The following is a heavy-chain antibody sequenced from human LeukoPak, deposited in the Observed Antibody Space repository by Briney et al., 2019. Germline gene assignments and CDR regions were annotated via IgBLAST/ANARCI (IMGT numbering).Heavy chain of an antibody. V-gene: IGHV3-30*02. J-gene: IGHJ4*02. Sequence: PGGSRRLSCAASGFIFSSYGMHWVRQAPGKGLEWVAFTRYDGSNKYYADSVKGRFTISRDNSKNTLYLQMNSLRAEDTAVYYCAKDSSSSWSRYYFDYWGQGTLVTVSS. D-gene: IGHD6-6*01. CDR2: TRYDGSNK. CDR3: AKDSSSSWSRYYFDY. CDR1: GFIFSSYG.